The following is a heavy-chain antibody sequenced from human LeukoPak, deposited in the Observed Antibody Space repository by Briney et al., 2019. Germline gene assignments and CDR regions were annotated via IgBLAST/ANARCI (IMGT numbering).Heavy chain of an antibody. J-gene: IGHJ5*02. Sequence: ASVKVSCKASGYTFTSYDINWVRQATGQGLEWMGWMSPNSGNTGYAQKSQGRATMTRNTSISTAYMELSSLRSEDTAVYYCARDQFLQYDPWGQGTLVTVSS. CDR2: MSPNSGNT. V-gene: IGHV1-8*01. CDR3: ARDQFLQYDP. CDR1: GYTFTSYD. D-gene: IGHD4-11*01.